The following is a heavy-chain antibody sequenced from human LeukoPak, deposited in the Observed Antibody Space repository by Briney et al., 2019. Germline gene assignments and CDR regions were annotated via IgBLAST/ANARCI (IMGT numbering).Heavy chain of an antibody. CDR1: GFSFSSYE. J-gene: IGHJ4*02. CDR3: ARGEQLNYFAY. V-gene: IGHV3-48*03. Sequence: GGSLRLSCAASGFSFSSYEMSWVRQAPGKGLEWVSYNNRAGTTEEYADSVKGRFTISRDNAKNSLYLQMYSLRAEDTAVYYCARGEQLNYFAYWGQGTLVTVSS. D-gene: IGHD1/OR15-1a*01. CDR2: NNRAGTTE.